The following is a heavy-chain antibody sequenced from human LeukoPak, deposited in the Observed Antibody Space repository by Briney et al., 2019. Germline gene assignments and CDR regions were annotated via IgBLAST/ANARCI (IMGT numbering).Heavy chain of an antibody. J-gene: IGHJ4*02. D-gene: IGHD3-22*01. CDR1: GYTFTGYC. CDR3: ARTDNKYDSRLLFN. V-gene: IGHV1-2*02. CDR2: VNPHSGGT. Sequence: GASVKVSCKASGYTFTGYCMHWVRQAPGQGLEWMGWVNPHSGGTNFAQRFRGRVTLTRDTSVTTAYMELNRLESDDTAIYYCARTDNKYDSRLLFNWGQGTQIIVSS.